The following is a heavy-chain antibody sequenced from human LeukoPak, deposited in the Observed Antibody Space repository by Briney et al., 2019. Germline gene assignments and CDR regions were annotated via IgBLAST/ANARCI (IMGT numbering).Heavy chain of an antibody. D-gene: IGHD5-12*01. Sequence: GESLKISCKGFGYSFSSYWIAWVRQMPGKGLEWMGIIYPGDSDTRYSPSFQGQVTISADKSISTAYLQWSSLKASDTAMYYCARRVSSSGFDAFDVWGQGTMVTVSS. V-gene: IGHV5-51*01. CDR3: ARRVSSSGFDAFDV. CDR2: IYPGDSDT. CDR1: GYSFSSYW. J-gene: IGHJ3*01.